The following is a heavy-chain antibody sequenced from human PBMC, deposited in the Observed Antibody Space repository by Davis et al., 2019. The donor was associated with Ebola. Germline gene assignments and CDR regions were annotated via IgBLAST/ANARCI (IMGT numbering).Heavy chain of an antibody. V-gene: IGHV1-2*02. CDR3: ARGDKYAHGY. CDR1: GYTFTDYN. CDR2: VIPKSGAT. D-gene: IGHD6-13*01. Sequence: ASVKVSCKASGYTFTDYNIHWTRQAPGQGLEWLGRVIPKSGATNYAQKFQGRVTMTCDTSISTVYMELSSLGYDDTADYYCARGDKYAHGYWGQGTLVTVSS. J-gene: IGHJ4*02.